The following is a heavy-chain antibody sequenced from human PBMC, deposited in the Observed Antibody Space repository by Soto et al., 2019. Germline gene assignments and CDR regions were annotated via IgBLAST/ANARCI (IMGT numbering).Heavy chain of an antibody. Sequence: PGGSLRLSCAASGFTFKTYAMSWVRQAPGQGLEWVSAIIGGGGATYHADSVKGRFTISRDNSKNMLYMEMSGLRAEDTAVYYCVKGSSTSRPYFFDYWAPGTLVTVSS. J-gene: IGHJ4*02. D-gene: IGHD2-2*01. CDR3: VKGSSTSRPYFFDY. CDR2: IIGGGGAT. CDR1: GFTFKTYA. V-gene: IGHV3-23*01.